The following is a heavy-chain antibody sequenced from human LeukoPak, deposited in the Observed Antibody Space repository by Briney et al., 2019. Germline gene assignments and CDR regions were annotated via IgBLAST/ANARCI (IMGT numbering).Heavy chain of an antibody. J-gene: IGHJ4*02. Sequence: SETLSLTCAVYGGSFSGYYWSWIRQPPGKGLEWIGYIYYSGSTNYNPSLKSRVTISVDTSKNQFSLKLSSVTAADTAVYYCAREADSSTHYWGQGTLVTVSS. V-gene: IGHV4-59*01. CDR3: AREADSSTHY. D-gene: IGHD6-13*01. CDR1: GGSFSGYY. CDR2: IYYSGST.